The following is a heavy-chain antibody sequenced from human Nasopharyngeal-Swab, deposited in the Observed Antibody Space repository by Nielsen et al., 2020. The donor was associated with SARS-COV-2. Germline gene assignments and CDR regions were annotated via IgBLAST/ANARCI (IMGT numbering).Heavy chain of an antibody. V-gene: IGHV3-74*01. Sequence: ESLKISCAASEFTLSTYWMHWVRQAPGKGLVWVSRINRDGSNTSYVDSVKGRFTISRENAKNTLYLQMNSLRVEDTAVYYCARETAVAGDYYCDYWGQGTLVAVSS. CDR1: EFTLSTYW. CDR3: ARETAVAGDYYCDY. D-gene: IGHD6-19*01. J-gene: IGHJ4*02. CDR2: INRDGSNT.